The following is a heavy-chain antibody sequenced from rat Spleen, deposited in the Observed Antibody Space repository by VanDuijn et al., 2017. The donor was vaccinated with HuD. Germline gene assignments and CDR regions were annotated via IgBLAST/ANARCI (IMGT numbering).Heavy chain of an antibody. CDR3: ARLGGLRNWFAY. CDR1: GFTFSDYN. D-gene: IGHD4-3*01. Sequence: EVQLVESGGGLVQPGRSLKLSCAGSGFTFSDYNMAWVRQAPKKGLEWVATISYDGRSSYYRDSVRGRFTISRDDEEGTLYLQMDSLRSEDTATYFCARLGGLRNWFAYWGQGTLVTVSS. J-gene: IGHJ3*01. CDR2: ISYDGRSS. V-gene: IGHV5-7*01.